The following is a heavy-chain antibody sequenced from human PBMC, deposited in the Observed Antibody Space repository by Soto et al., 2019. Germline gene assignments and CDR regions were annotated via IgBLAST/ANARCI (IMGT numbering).Heavy chain of an antibody. Sequence: QVHLEESGGGLVKPGGSLRLSCTASGFIFNDYYMSWIRQAPGKGLEWVSDISNSGSSTHHADSVEGRFTISRDKAKDSHYLQMNRLRPEDSAIDFCAREHGGEGQALEYWGQGTLVTVSS. J-gene: IGHJ4*02. D-gene: IGHD3-16*01. V-gene: IGHV3-11*01. CDR1: GFIFNDYY. CDR2: ISNSGSST. CDR3: AREHGGEGQALEY.